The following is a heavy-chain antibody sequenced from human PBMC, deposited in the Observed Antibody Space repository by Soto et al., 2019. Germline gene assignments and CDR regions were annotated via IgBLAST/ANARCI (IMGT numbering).Heavy chain of an antibody. Sequence: QVQLVQSGAEEKKPGASVKVSCKASGYTFTSYAMHWVRQAPGQRLEWMGWINAGNGNTKYSQKFQGRVTITRDTSASTAYMELSSLRSEDTAVYYCARSIVVVNGLDDWGQGTLVTVSS. CDR3: ARSIVVVNGLDD. CDR2: INAGNGNT. CDR1: GYTFTSYA. V-gene: IGHV1-3*05. J-gene: IGHJ4*02. D-gene: IGHD2-21*01.